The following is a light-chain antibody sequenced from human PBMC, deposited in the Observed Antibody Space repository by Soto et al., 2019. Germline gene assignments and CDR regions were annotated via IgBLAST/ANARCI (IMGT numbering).Light chain of an antibody. V-gene: IGKV3-11*01. CDR3: HHRGNGIT. CDR1: QSVSSS. CDR2: DAS. Sequence: PGDTATLSFGASQSVSSSLAWYQQRPGQAPRLLIYDASSRATGIPARFSGSGSGTDFTLTISSLEPEDFAVYYCHHRGNGITFGQGTRLEI. J-gene: IGKJ5*01.